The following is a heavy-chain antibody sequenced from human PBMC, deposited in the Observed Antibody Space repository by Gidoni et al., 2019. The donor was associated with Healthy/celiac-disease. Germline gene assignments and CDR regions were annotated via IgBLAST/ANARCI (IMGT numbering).Heavy chain of an antibody. CDR2: IYYSGST. Sequence: QVQLQESGPGLVPPSQTLSLTCTVSVGPISSGGSYWRWIRQQPGTGLEWIGYIYYSGSTYYNPSLKSRVTISVDTSKNQCSRKLSSVTAADTAVYYGARGAYEEYVWGSYPHGSNGRDVWGQGTTVTVSS. D-gene: IGHD3-16*02. J-gene: IGHJ6*02. V-gene: IGHV4-31*03. CDR1: VGPISSGGSY. CDR3: ARGAYEEYVWGSYPHGSNGRDV.